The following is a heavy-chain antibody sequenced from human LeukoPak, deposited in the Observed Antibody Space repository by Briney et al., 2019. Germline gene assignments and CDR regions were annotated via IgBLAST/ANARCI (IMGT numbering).Heavy chain of an antibody. D-gene: IGHD5-12*01. J-gene: IGHJ5*02. CDR1: GGTFSSYA. Sequence: SVKVSCKASGGTFSSYAISWVRQAPGRGLEWMGRIIPILGIANYAQKFQGRVTITADKSTSTAYMELSSLRSEDTAVYYCAIVATKAVWFDPWGQGTLVTVSS. CDR2: IIPILGIA. V-gene: IGHV1-69*04. CDR3: AIVATKAVWFDP.